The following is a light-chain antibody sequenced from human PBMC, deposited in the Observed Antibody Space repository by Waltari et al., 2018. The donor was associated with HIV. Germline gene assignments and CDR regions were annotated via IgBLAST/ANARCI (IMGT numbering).Light chain of an antibody. CDR3: QAWDSSTVV. J-gene: IGLJ1*01. Sequence: YELTQPPPVSVSPGPTASFPCPGNRLGDKYVSWYQQKPGQSPVTVIYQDNRRPSGIPVRFSGSNSGDTATLTISGTQPVDEADYYCQAWDSSTVVFGPGTKVTVL. CDR2: QDN. CDR1: RLGDKY. V-gene: IGLV3-1*01.